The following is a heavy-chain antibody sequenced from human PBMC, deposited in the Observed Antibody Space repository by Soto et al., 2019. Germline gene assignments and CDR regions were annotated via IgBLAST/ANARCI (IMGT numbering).Heavy chain of an antibody. CDR2: INHSGNT. V-gene: IGHV4-34*01. Sequence: SETLSLTCAVYGGSFSGYYWSWIRQPPGKGLEWIGEINHSGNTNYNPSLKSRVTISVDTSKNQFSLKLSSVTAADTAVYYCARGRNPHISFDYWGQGTLVTVPS. J-gene: IGHJ4*02. CDR1: GGSFSGYY. CDR3: ARGRNPHISFDY. D-gene: IGHD2-21*01.